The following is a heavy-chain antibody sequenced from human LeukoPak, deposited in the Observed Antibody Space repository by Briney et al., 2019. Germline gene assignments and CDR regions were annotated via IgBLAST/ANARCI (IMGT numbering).Heavy chain of an antibody. Sequence: SETLSLTCAVYGGSFSGYYWSWIRQPPGKGLEWIGEINHSGSTNYNPSLKSRVTISVDTSKNQFSLKLSSVTAADTAMYYCARTSSPPVVVVTSNGAFDIWGQGTMVTVSS. V-gene: IGHV4-34*01. CDR1: GGSFSGYY. CDR2: INHSGST. CDR3: ARTSSPPVVVVTSNGAFDI. J-gene: IGHJ3*02. D-gene: IGHD2-21*02.